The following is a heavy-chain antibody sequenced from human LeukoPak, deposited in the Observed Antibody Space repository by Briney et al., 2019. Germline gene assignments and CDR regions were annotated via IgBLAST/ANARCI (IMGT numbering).Heavy chain of an antibody. D-gene: IGHD3-16*02. CDR1: GFTFSDYY. CDR3: ARFSLPYYFDY. CDR2: ISSSGSTI. V-gene: IGHV3-11*01. Sequence: GGSLRLSFAASGFTFSDYYMSWIRQAPGKGLEWVSYISSSGSTIYYADSVKGRFTISRDNAKNSLYLQMNSLRAEDTAVYYCARFSLPYYFDYWGQGTLVTVSS. J-gene: IGHJ4*02.